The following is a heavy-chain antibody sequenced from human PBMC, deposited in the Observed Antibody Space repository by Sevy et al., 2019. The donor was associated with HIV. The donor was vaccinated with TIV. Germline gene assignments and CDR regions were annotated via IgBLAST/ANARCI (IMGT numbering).Heavy chain of an antibody. CDR3: AKGTHYDFWSGPDY. CDR1: GFTFSSYA. D-gene: IGHD3-3*01. V-gene: IGHV3-23*01. Sequence: GSLRLSCAASGFTFSSYAMSWVRQAPGKGLEWVSAISGSGGSTYYADSVKGRFTISRDNSKNTLYLQMNSLRAEDTAVYYCAKGTHYDFWSGPDYWGQGTLVTVYS. J-gene: IGHJ4*02. CDR2: ISGSGGST.